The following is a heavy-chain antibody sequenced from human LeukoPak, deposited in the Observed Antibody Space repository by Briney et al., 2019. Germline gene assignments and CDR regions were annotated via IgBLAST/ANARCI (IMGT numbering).Heavy chain of an antibody. D-gene: IGHD5-18*01. CDR3: ARGGLGYSYGSFDS. J-gene: IGHJ4*02. Sequence: PSETLSLTCTVSGGSISSGDYYWSLIRQPPGKGLEWIGYIFYSGSTYYNPSLKSRVTISVDTSKNQFSLKLSSVTAADTAVYYCARGGLGYSYGSFDSWSQGTLVTVSS. CDR1: GGSISSGDYY. V-gene: IGHV4-30-4*01. CDR2: IFYSGST.